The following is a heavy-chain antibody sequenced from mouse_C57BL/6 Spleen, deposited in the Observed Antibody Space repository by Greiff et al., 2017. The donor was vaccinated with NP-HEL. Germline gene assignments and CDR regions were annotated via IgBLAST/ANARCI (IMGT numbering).Heavy chain of an antibody. CDR2: IDPANGNT. V-gene: IGHV14-3*01. D-gene: IGHD2-4*01. J-gene: IGHJ4*01. CDR3: ARSMITTGYYAMDY. Sequence: EVQVVESVAELVRPGASVKLSCTASGFNIKNTYMHWVKQRPEQGLEWIGRIDPANGNTKYAPKFQGKATITADTSSNTAYLQLSSLTSEDTAIYYCARSMITTGYYAMDYWGQGTSVTVSS. CDR1: GFNIKNTY.